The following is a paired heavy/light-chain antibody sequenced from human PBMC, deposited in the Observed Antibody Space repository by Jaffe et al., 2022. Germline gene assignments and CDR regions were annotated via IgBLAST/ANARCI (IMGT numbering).Light chain of an antibody. CDR1: QGISSA. V-gene: IGKV1D-13*01. CDR2: DAS. CDR3: QQFNNYPPA. Sequence: AIQLTQSPSSLSASVGDRVTITCRASQGISSALAWYQQKPGKAPKLLIYDASSLESGVPSRFSGSGSGTDFTLTISSLQPEDFATYYCQQFNNYPPAFGGGTKVEIK. J-gene: IGKJ4*01.
Heavy chain of an antibody. J-gene: IGHJ4*02. CDR1: GFTFSSYE. Sequence: EVQLVESGGGLVQPGGSLRLSCAASGFTFSSYEMNWVRQAPGKGLEWVSYISSSGSTIYYADSVKGRFTISRDNAKNSLYLQMNSLRAEDTAVYYCARDKYQLLFDYWGQGTLVTVSS. V-gene: IGHV3-48*03. CDR2: ISSSGSTI. CDR3: ARDKYQLLFDY. D-gene: IGHD2-2*01.